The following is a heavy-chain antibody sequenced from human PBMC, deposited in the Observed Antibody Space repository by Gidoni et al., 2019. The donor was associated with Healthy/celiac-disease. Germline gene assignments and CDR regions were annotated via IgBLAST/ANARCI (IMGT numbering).Heavy chain of an antibody. CDR3: ARDGQRAFDI. CDR1: GFTFSSYG. CDR2: IWYDGSNK. V-gene: IGHV3-33*01. J-gene: IGHJ3*02. Sequence: QVQLVESGGGVVQPGRSLRLHCAASGFTFSSYGMHWLRQAPGQGLEWVAVIWYDGSNKYYADSVKGRFTISRDNSKNTLYLQMNSLRAEDTALYYCARDGQRAFDILGQGTMVTVSS.